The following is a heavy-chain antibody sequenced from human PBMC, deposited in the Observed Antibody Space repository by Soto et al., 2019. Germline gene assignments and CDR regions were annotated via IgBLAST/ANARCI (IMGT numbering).Heavy chain of an antibody. Sequence: ASETLSLTCTVSGGSISSGGYYWSWIRQHPGKGLEWIGYIYYSGSTYYNPSLKSRVTISVDTSKNQFSLKLSSVTATDTAVYYCARAIVVVITTGGWFDPWGQGTLVTVSS. CDR1: GGSISSGGYY. CDR3: ARAIVVVITTGGWFDP. V-gene: IGHV4-31*03. CDR2: IYYSGST. D-gene: IGHD3-22*01. J-gene: IGHJ5*02.